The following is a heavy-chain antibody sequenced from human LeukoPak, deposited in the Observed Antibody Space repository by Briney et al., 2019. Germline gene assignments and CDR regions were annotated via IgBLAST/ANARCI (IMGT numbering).Heavy chain of an antibody. CDR1: GGSISSSNCY. CDR2: INYSGST. J-gene: IGHJ4*02. CDR3: ARYVVYGSGKYYFDY. Sequence: SETLSLTCTVSGGSISSSNCYWGWIRQPPGKGLEWIASINYSGSTYYNPSLKSRVTISVDTSENQFSLKLSSVTAADTAVYYCARYVVYGSGKYYFDYWGQGTLVTVSS. D-gene: IGHD3-10*01. V-gene: IGHV4-39*01.